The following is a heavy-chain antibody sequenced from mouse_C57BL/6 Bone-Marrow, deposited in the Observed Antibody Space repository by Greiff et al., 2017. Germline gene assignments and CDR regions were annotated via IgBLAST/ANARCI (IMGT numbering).Heavy chain of an antibody. CDR3: ARIPTTVVDY. Sequence: QLQQSAPGLGGPSQSLSLTCSVTGYSITSGYYWNWIRQFPGNKLEWMGYISYDGSNNYNPSLKNRISITRDTSKNQFFLKLNSVTTEDTATYYCARIPTTVVDYWGQGTTLTVSS. CDR2: ISYDGSN. J-gene: IGHJ2*01. CDR1: GYSITSGYY. V-gene: IGHV3-6*01. D-gene: IGHD1-1*01.